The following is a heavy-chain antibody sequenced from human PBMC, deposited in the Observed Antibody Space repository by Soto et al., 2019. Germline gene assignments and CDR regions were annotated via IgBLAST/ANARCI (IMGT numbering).Heavy chain of an antibody. CDR3: GRDREASYNDSSVHFDY. D-gene: IGHD3-22*01. CDR1: GYTFTGYY. Sequence: QVQLVQSGAEVKKPGASVKVSCKASGYTFTGYYMHWVRQAPGQGLEWMGWINPNRGGTNYAQKFQGWVTMTRDTSISTAYMEVRRLRSDDTAVYYCGRDREASYNDSSVHFDYWGQGTLVTVSS. J-gene: IGHJ4*02. V-gene: IGHV1-2*04. CDR2: INPNRGGT.